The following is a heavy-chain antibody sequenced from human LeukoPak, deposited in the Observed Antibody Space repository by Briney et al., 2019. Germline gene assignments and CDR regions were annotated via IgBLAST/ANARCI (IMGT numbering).Heavy chain of an antibody. CDR2: IYYSGST. J-gene: IGHJ2*01. Sequence: SETLSLTCTVSGGSISTYYWSWIRQPPGKGLEWIGYIYYSGSTNYNPSLKSRVTISLDTSKNQFSLKLSSVTAADTAVYYCARDPGATSYWYFDLWGRGTLVTVSS. D-gene: IGHD1-26*01. CDR1: GGSISTYY. CDR3: ARDPGATSYWYFDL. V-gene: IGHV4-59*01.